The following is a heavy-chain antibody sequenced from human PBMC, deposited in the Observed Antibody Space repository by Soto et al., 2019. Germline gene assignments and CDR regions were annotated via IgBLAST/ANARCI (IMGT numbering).Heavy chain of an antibody. J-gene: IGHJ3*02. CDR3: ARGCSGGSCYNRNAFDI. Sequence: SETLSLTCAVYGGSFSGYYWSWIRQPPGKGLEWIGEINHSGSTNYNPSLKSRVTISVDTSKNQFSLKLSSVTAADTAVYYCARGCSGGSCYNRNAFDIWGQGTMVTVSS. CDR1: GGSFSGYY. CDR2: INHSGST. V-gene: IGHV4-34*01. D-gene: IGHD2-15*01.